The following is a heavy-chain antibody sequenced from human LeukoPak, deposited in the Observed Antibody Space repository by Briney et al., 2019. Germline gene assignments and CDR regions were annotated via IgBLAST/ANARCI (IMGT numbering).Heavy chain of an antibody. CDR1: GGTFSSYG. D-gene: IGHD2-2*01. J-gene: IGHJ5*01. Sequence: SVKVSCKASGGTFSSYGYSWVRLAPGQGLEWMGGIIPISGTTDYARKFQGRVTTTADESTSTAYSELSSLGSDDTAVYYCARTAFHCTRAGCYHNWFDSWGQGTLVTVSS. V-gene: IGHV1-69*13. CDR2: IIPISGTT. CDR3: ARTAFHCTRAGCYHNWFDS.